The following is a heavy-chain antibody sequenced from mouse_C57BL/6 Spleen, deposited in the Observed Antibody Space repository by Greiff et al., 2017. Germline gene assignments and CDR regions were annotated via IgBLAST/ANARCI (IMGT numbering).Heavy chain of an antibody. D-gene: IGHD6-2*01. CDR1: GFSLTSYG. V-gene: IGHV2-9*01. CDR3: ANRASHYAMDY. Sequence: VQLQQSGPGLVAPSQSLSITCTASGFSLTSYGVDWVRQPPGKGLEWLGVVWGGGGTNYNSALMSRLSISKANSKSQVFLNRNSLQPDDTAVYYCANRASHYAMDYWGQGTSVTVSS. J-gene: IGHJ4*01. CDR2: VWGGGGT.